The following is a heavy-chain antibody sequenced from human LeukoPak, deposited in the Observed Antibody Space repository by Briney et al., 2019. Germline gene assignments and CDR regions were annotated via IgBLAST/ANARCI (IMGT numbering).Heavy chain of an antibody. CDR2: ISYTGTT. CDR1: GGSISGYY. D-gene: IGHD5-24*01. CDR3: ARGGPRRDGYNLDY. Sequence: PSETLSLTCIVSGGSISGYYWSWIRQPSGKGLEYIGHISYTGTTNYNPSLKSRITISVDTSKNQFSLKLSSVTAADTAVYYCARGGPRRDGYNLDYWGQGTLVTVSS. J-gene: IGHJ4*02. V-gene: IGHV4-59*01.